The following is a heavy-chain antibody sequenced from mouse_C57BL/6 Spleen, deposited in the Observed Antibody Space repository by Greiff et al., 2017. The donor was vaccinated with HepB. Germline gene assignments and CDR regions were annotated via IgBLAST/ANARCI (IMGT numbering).Heavy chain of an antibody. CDR1: GFTFSSYA. D-gene: IGHD1-1*01. J-gene: IGHJ3*01. V-gene: IGHV5-4*01. Sequence: DVKLVESGGGLVKPGGSLKLSCAASGFTFSSYAMSWVRQTPEKRLEWVATISDGGSYTYYPDNVKGRFTISRDNAKNNLYLQMSHLKSEDTAMYYCARDQLRSFAYWGQGTLVTVSA. CDR2: ISDGGSYT. CDR3: ARDQLRSFAY.